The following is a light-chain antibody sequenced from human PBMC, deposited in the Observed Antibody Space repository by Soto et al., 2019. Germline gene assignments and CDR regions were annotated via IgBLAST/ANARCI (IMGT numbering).Light chain of an antibody. V-gene: IGLV2-8*01. Sequence: QSVLTQPPSASGSPGQSVTISCTGTNSDVGDYNYVSWYQQHPGKAPKLIICEVSKRPSGVPDRFSGSKSGNTASLTVSGLQAEDEADYYCSSYAGSNNWVFGGGTKVTVL. CDR3: SSYAGSNNWV. CDR1: NSDVGDYNY. J-gene: IGLJ3*02. CDR2: EVS.